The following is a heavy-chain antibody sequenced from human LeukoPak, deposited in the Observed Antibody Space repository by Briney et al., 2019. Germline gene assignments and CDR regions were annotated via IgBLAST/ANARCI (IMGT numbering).Heavy chain of an antibody. D-gene: IGHD3-16*01. Sequence: GGSLRLSCAASGFTFSNAWMSWVRQAPGKGLEWVGRIKSKTDGGTTDYAAPVKGRFTISRDDSKNTLYLQMNSLKTEDTAVYYCTTDWSSLGDFDYWGQGTLVTVSS. J-gene: IGHJ4*02. CDR2: IKSKTDGGTT. CDR1: GFTFSNAW. CDR3: TTDWSSLGDFDY. V-gene: IGHV3-15*01.